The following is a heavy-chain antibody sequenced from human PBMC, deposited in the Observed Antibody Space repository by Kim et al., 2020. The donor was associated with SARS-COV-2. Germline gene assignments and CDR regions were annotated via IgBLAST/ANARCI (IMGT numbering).Heavy chain of an antibody. Sequence: SETLSLTCAVYGGSFSGYYWSWIRQPPGKGLEWIGEINHSGSTNYNPSLKSRVTISVDTSKNQFSLKLSSVTAADTAVYYCARGGGENYDSSGPFDYWG. CDR3: ARGGGENYDSSGPFDY. V-gene: IGHV4-34*01. D-gene: IGHD3-22*01. CDR1: GGSFSGYY. J-gene: IGHJ4*01. CDR2: INHSGST.